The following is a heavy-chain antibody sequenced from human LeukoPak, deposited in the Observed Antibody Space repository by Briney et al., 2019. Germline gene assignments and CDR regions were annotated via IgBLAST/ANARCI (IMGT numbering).Heavy chain of an antibody. CDR3: ARERGSIAAVDP. CDR1: GYTFTGYY. D-gene: IGHD6-13*01. J-gene: IGHJ5*02. Sequence: ASVKVSCKASGYTFTGYYMHWVRQAPGQGLEWMGWINPNSGGTNYAQKFQGRVTMTRDTSISTAYMELSRLRSDDTAVYYCARERGSIAAVDPWGQGTLVTVSS. V-gene: IGHV1-2*02. CDR2: INPNSGGT.